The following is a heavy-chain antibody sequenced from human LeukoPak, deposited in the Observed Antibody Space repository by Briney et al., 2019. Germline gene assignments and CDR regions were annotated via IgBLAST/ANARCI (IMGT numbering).Heavy chain of an antibody. Sequence: GGSLRLSCAASGFTFSSSAMHWVRQAPDKGLEWVVVISYDGSNKYYADSVKGRFTISRDNSKNTLYLQMNSLRADDTAVYYCARDRDSSGWYEGFDYWGQGTLVTVSS. J-gene: IGHJ4*02. D-gene: IGHD6-19*01. CDR2: ISYDGSNK. V-gene: IGHV3-30-3*01. CDR1: GFTFSSSA. CDR3: ARDRDSSGWYEGFDY.